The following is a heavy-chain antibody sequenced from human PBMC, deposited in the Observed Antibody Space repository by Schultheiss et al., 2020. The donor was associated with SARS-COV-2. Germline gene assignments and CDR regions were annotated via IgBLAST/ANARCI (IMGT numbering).Heavy chain of an antibody. CDR2: ISSSSSYI. D-gene: IGHD2/OR15-2a*01. Sequence: GGSLRLSCAASGFTFSNAWMSWIRQAPGKGLEWVSYISSSSSYIYYADSVKGRFTISRDNAKNSLYLQMNSLRAEDTAVYYCAGREYGPNTEYFQHWGQGTLVTVSS. CDR1: GFTFSNAW. CDR3: AGREYGPNTEYFQH. V-gene: IGHV3-21*05. J-gene: IGHJ1*01.